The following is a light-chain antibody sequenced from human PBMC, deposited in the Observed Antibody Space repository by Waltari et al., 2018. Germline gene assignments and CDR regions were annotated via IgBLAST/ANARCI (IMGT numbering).Light chain of an antibody. CDR3: QSADSSGTYYNV. Sequence: SYELTQPPSVSVSPGQTARITCSGDALPKQYAYWYQQKSGQAPVLVIYKDSERPSGIPERFSGSSSGTTVTLTISGVQAEDEADYYCQSADSSGTYYNVFGSGTKVTVL. V-gene: IGLV3-25*03. CDR2: KDS. J-gene: IGLJ6*01. CDR1: ALPKQY.